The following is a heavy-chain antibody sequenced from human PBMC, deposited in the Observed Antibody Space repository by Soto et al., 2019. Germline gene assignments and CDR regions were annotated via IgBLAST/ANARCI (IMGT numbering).Heavy chain of an antibody. CDR2: IIPIFGTA. Sequence: ASVKVSCKASGGTFSSYAISWVRQAPGQGLEWMGGIIPIFGTANYAQKFQGRVTITADESTSTAYMELSSLRSEDTAVYYCARAYQPWYSSSPGYYYYGMDVWGQGTTVTVSS. D-gene: IGHD6-6*01. J-gene: IGHJ6*02. CDR3: ARAYQPWYSSSPGYYYYGMDV. V-gene: IGHV1-69*13. CDR1: GGTFSSYA.